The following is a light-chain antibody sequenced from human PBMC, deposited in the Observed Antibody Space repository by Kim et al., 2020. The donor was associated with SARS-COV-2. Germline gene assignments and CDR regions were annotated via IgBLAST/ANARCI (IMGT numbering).Light chain of an antibody. CDR2: EVS. J-gene: IGLJ2*01. CDR3: CTYVGAYSVV. CDR1: SSDVGRSDD. Sequence: GQSFNIPCDGLSSDVGRSDDVSWYQQHQGTVPKLIIFEVSKRPSGVPDRFSASKSGSTASLTISGLQSEDEADYYCCTYVGAYSVVFGGGTKVTVL. V-gene: IGLV2-11*01.